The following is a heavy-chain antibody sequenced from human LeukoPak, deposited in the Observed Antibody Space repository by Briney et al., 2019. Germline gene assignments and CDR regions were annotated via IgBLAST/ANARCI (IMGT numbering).Heavy chain of an antibody. D-gene: IGHD2-2*01. J-gene: IGHJ5*02. CDR2: IYYSGST. V-gene: IGHV4-31*03. CDR3: AREIRVPAAIGKAADWFGP. Sequence: SETLSLTCTVSGGSISSGGYYWSWIRQHPGKGLEWIGYIYYSGSTYYNPSLKSRVTISVDTSKNQFSLKLSSVTAADTAVYYCAREIRVPAAIGKAADWFGPWGQGTLVTVSS. CDR1: GGSISSGGYY.